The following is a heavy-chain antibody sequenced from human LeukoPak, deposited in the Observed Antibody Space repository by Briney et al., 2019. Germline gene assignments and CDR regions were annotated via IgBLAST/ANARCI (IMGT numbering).Heavy chain of an antibody. D-gene: IGHD6-19*01. CDR1: GDSVSSNSAA. V-gene: IGHV6-1*01. CDR2: TYYRSKWYN. Sequence: SQTLSLTCAISGDSVSSNSAAWNWIRQPPSRGLEWLGRTYYRSKWYNDYAVSVKSRITINPDTSKNQFSLQLNSVTPEDTAVYYCARDRGQYSSGWHPFFDYWGQGTLVTVSS. CDR3: ARDRGQYSSGWHPFFDY. J-gene: IGHJ4*02.